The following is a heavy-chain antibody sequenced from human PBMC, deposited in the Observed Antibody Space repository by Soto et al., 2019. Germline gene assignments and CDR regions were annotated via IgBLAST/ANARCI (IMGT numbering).Heavy chain of an antibody. CDR2: IWYDGSNK. V-gene: IGHV3-33*01. J-gene: IGHJ2*01. CDR3: ARVTSAAPEDL. Sequence: PGGSLRLSCAASGFTFSSYGMHWVRQAPGKGLEWVAVIWYDGSNKYYADSVKGRFTISRDNAKNSLYLQMNSLRAEDSAVYFCARVTSAAPEDLWGRGTLVTVSS. CDR1: GFTFSSYG. D-gene: IGHD6-13*01.